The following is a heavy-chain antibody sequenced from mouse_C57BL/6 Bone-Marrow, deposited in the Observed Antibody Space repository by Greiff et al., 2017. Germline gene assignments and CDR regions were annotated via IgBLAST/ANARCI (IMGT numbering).Heavy chain of an antibody. V-gene: IGHV1-39*01. Sequence: EVQLQQSGPELVKPGASVKISCKASGYSFTDYNMNWVKQSNGKSLEWIGVLNPNYGTTSYNQTFKGKATLTVDQSSSTAYMQLNSLTSEDSAVYYCAKGYGSSFYWYFDVWGTGTTVTVSS. D-gene: IGHD1-1*01. J-gene: IGHJ1*03. CDR2: LNPNYGTT. CDR1: GYSFTDYN. CDR3: AKGYGSSFYWYFDV.